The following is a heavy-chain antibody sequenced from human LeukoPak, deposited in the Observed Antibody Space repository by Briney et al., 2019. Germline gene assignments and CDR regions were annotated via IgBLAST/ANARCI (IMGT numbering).Heavy chain of an antibody. Sequence: SETLSLTCTVSGGSISSYYWSWIRQPPGKGLEWIGYIYYSGSTNYNPSLKSRVTISVDTSKNQFSLKLSSVTAADTAVYCCARDAAAPYLNNWYFDLSRRGTLVTVSS. J-gene: IGHJ2*01. D-gene: IGHD2/OR15-2a*01. CDR2: IYYSGST. V-gene: IGHV4-59*01. CDR3: ARDAAAPYLNNWYFDL. CDR1: GGSISSYY.